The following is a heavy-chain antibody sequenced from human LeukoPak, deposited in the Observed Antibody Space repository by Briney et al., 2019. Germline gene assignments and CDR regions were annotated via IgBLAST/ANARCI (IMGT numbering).Heavy chain of an antibody. V-gene: IGHV1-18*01. Sequence: ASVKVSCKASGYTFTSYGISWVRQAPGQGLEWMGWISAYNGNTNYAQKLQGGVTMTTDTSTSTAYMELRSLRSDDTAVYYCARDGYSSSWASLTYYYYGMDAWGQGTTVTVSS. CDR1: GYTFTSYG. CDR2: ISAYNGNT. CDR3: ARDGYSSSWASLTYYYYGMDA. J-gene: IGHJ6*02. D-gene: IGHD6-13*01.